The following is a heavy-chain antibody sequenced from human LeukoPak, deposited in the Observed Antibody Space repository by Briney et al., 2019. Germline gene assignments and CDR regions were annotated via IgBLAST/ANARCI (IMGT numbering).Heavy chain of an antibody. CDR1: GGSFSGYY. J-gene: IGHJ5*02. Sequence: SETLSLTCAVYGGSFSGYYWSWIRQPPGKGLEWIGEINHSGSTNYNPSLKSRVTISVDTSKNQFSLKLSSVTAADTAVYFCARPATSGTYYSAFDPWGQGTLVTVSS. V-gene: IGHV4-34*01. CDR2: INHSGST. D-gene: IGHD3-22*01. CDR3: ARPATSGTYYSAFDP.